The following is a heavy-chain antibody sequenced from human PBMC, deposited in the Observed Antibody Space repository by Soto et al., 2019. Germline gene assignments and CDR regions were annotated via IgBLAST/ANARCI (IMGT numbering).Heavy chain of an antibody. Sequence: GGSLRLSCAASGFTFSSYGMHWVRQAPGKGLEWVAVISYDGSNKYYADSVKGRFTISRDNSKNTLYLQMNSLRAEDTAVYYCAKDGYGSGSFAPMGLGYYYYYGMDVWGQGTTVTVSS. J-gene: IGHJ6*02. CDR1: GFTFSSYG. D-gene: IGHD3-10*01. V-gene: IGHV3-30*18. CDR3: AKDGYGSGSFAPMGLGYYYYYGMDV. CDR2: ISYDGSNK.